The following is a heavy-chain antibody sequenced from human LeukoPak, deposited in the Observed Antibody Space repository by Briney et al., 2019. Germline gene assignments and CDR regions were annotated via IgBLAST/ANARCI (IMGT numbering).Heavy chain of an antibody. CDR1: GFTFSSYG. D-gene: IGHD6-19*01. CDR2: IWYGGSNK. Sequence: GRSLRLSCAASGFTFSSYGMHWVRQAPGKGLEWVAVIWYGGSNKYYADSVKGRFTISRDNSKNTLYLQMNSLRAEDTAVYYCAKVYRIAVAGTHDGMDVWGQGTTVTVSS. CDR3: AKVYRIAVAGTHDGMDV. J-gene: IGHJ6*02. V-gene: IGHV3-30*18.